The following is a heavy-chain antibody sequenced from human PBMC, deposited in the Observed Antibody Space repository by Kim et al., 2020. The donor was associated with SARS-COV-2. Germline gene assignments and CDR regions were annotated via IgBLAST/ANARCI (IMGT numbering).Heavy chain of an antibody. J-gene: IGHJ6*03. Sequence: GGSLRLSCAASGFTFSSYSMNWVRQAPGKGLEWVSSIRSSSSYKYYADSVKGRFTISRDNAKNSLYLQMNSLRAEDTAVYYCARAPGGTIFGVVIADYYYYYMDVWGKGTTGTVSS. V-gene: IGHV3-21*01. D-gene: IGHD3-3*01. CDR1: GFTFSSYS. CDR2: IRSSSSYK. CDR3: ARAPGGTIFGVVIADYYYYYMDV.